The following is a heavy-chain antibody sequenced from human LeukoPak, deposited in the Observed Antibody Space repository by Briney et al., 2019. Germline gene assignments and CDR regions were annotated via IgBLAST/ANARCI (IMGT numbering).Heavy chain of an antibody. CDR2: INHSGST. CDR1: GGSFSGYY. Sequence: SETLSLTCAVYGGSFSGYYWSWIRQPPGKGPEWIGEINHSGSTNYNPSLKSRVTISVDTSKNQFSLRLSSVTAADTAVYYCARGWLPTGTYFDYWGQGTLVTVSS. J-gene: IGHJ4*02. D-gene: IGHD1-1*01. V-gene: IGHV4-34*01. CDR3: ARGWLPTGTYFDY.